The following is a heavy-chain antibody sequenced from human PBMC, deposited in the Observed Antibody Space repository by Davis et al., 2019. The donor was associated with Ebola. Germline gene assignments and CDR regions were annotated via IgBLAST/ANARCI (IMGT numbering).Heavy chain of an antibody. V-gene: IGHV3-7*03. Sequence: GESLKISCAASGFTFSSYWMSWVRQAPGKGLEWVANIKQDGSEKYYVDSVKGRFTISRDNAKNSLYLQMNSLRAEDTAVYFCARGTAMATVPFDYWGQGTLVTVSS. J-gene: IGHJ4*02. CDR2: IKQDGSEK. D-gene: IGHD5-18*01. CDR1: GFTFSSYW. CDR3: ARGTAMATVPFDY.